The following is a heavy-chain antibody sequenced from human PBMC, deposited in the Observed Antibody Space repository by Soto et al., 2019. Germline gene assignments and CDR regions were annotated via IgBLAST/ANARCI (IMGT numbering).Heavy chain of an antibody. CDR1: GYTFTSYD. D-gene: IGHD6-19*01. Sequence: ASVKVSCKTSGYTFTSYDINWVRQATGQGLEWMGWMNPNTGDTAYAQKFQGRVTMTRDTSISTAYMELSSLRSEDTAVYYCARVVAVAGTPLAYWGQGTLVTVSS. J-gene: IGHJ4*02. CDR3: ARVVAVAGTPLAY. CDR2: MNPNTGDT. V-gene: IGHV1-8*01.